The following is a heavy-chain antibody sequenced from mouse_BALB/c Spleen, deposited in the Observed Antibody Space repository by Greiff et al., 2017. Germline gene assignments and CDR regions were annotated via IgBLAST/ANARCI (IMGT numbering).Heavy chain of an antibody. J-gene: IGHJ4*01. CDR2: IWAGGST. D-gene: IGHD1-1*01. CDR1: GFSLTSYG. Sequence: VKLVESGPGLVAPSQSLSITCTVSGFSLTSYGVHWVRQPPGKGLEWLGVIWAGGSTNYNSALMSRLSISKDNSKSQVFLKMNSLQTDDTSMYYCARRGTYGSGSYYAMDYWGQGTSVTVSS. V-gene: IGHV2-9*02. CDR3: ARRGTYGSGSYYAMDY.